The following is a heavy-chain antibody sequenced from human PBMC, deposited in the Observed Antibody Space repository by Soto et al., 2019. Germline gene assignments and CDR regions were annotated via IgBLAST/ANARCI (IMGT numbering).Heavy chain of an antibody. J-gene: IGHJ5*02. CDR3: ARGIGGRVLNWFEP. CDR1: GSSLIGYY. D-gene: IGHD3-10*01. Sequence: SWETLSLPCRFSGSSLIGYYWTWIQHCPHSGLECICYIHYRWTANYNPSLNSRLTMSVDRSQSQFSMKLACVSAPVNAGYYCARGIGGRVLNWFEPGGQGALDTVCS. V-gene: IGHV4-59*12. CDR2: IHYRWTA.